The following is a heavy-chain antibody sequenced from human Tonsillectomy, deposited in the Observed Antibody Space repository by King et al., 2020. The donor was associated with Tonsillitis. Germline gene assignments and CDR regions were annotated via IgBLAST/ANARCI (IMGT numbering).Heavy chain of an antibody. CDR2: IYPVDSDT. CDR1: GYNFNRFW. V-gene: IGHV5-51*01. CDR3: ARLVYSGIFGRITTSEGTDV. Sequence: QLVQSGIEVKKPGESLKISCKGSGYNFNRFWVAWVRQLPGKGLEWMGIIYPVDSDTRYSPSFQGQVTISATKSINTAYLQWSSLKASDTAIYYCARLVYSGIFGRITTSEGTDVWGQGTTVTVTS. D-gene: IGHD3/OR15-3a*01. J-gene: IGHJ6*02.